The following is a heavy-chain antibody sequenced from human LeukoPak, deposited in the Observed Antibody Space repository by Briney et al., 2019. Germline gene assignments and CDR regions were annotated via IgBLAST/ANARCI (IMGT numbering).Heavy chain of an antibody. CDR1: GFTFSTYT. CDR2: IGWSDSAI. J-gene: IGHJ4*02. D-gene: IGHD2-15*01. V-gene: IGHV3-48*02. Sequence: PGGSLRLSCAASGFTFSTYTMNWVRQAPGKGLEWISYIGWSDSAIFYADSVKGRFTISRDSAKNSLFLQMNSLSDEDTAVYYCATDHQWSFDSWGQGTLVTVSS. CDR3: ATDHQWSFDS.